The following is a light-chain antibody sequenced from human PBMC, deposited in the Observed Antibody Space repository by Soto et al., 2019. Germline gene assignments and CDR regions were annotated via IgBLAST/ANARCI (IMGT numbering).Light chain of an antibody. CDR3: HSYSSASNLLYP. J-gene: IGLJ1*01. V-gene: IGLV2-14*01. Sequence: QSVLTQPASVSGSPGQSITISCTGTSSDVGGYNYVSWYQQHPGIAPKLLIYGVTNRPSGVSTRFSGSKSGNTASLTISGLQAEDEADYPCHSYSSASNLLYPFGTGTKLNVL. CDR2: GVT. CDR1: SSDVGGYNY.